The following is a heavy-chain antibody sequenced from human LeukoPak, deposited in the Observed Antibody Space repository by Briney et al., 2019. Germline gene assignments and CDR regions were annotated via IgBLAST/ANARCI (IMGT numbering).Heavy chain of an antibody. Sequence: GGSLRLSRAASGFTFSSYWMSWVRQAPGKGLEWVANIKQDGSEKYYVDSVKGRFTISRDNAKNSLYLQMNSLRAEDTAVYYCATRKSDDSSGYYLFDYWGQGTLVTVSS. CDR1: GFTFSSYW. D-gene: IGHD3-22*01. V-gene: IGHV3-7*01. CDR2: IKQDGSEK. CDR3: ATRKSDDSSGYYLFDY. J-gene: IGHJ4*02.